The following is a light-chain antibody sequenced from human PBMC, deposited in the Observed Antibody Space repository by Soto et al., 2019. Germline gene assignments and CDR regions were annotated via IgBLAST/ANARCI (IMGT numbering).Light chain of an antibody. CDR3: QEYNSYSLT. Sequence: DIQMTQSPSTLAASVGDRVTITCRASQSISSWLAWYQQKPGKAPKLLIYQASSLESGVPSRLSGSGSGTEVTRTVSGLQPDDFATYSWQEYNSYSLTFGGGTKLQLK. CDR1: QSISSW. CDR2: QAS. J-gene: IGKJ4*01. V-gene: IGKV1-5*03.